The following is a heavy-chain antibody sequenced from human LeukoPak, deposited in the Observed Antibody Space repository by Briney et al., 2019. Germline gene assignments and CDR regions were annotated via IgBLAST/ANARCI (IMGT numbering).Heavy chain of an antibody. CDR1: GSRFAIYW. CDR3: ASPLLVRNSSAFDV. J-gene: IGHJ3*01. V-gene: IGHV5-51*01. D-gene: IGHD6-6*01. CDR2: IYPGDSDT. Sequence: GESLQISCQSSGSRFAIYWIGWVRQLPGKGLEWMGIIYPGDSDTQYSPSFQGQVTISVDKSINTAYLQWSSLKASDTATYYCASPLLVRNSSAFDVGGQGTVVTVSA.